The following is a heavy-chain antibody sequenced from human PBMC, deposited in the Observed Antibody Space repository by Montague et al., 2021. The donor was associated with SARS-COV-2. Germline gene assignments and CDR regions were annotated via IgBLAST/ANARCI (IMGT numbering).Heavy chain of an antibody. V-gene: IGHV4-39*07. Sequence: SETLSLTCTVSGGSTSSSSYYWGWIRQPPGKGLEWIGSIYYSGSTYYNPSLKSRVTISVDTSKNQFSLKLSSVTAADTAVYYCARAGRQQRVRLSGMDVWGQGTTVTVSS. CDR1: GGSTSSSSYY. CDR2: IYYSGST. CDR3: ARAGRQQRVRLSGMDV. J-gene: IGHJ6*02. D-gene: IGHD6-13*01.